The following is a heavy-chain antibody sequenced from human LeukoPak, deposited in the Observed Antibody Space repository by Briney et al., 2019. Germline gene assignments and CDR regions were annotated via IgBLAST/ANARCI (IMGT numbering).Heavy chain of an antibody. CDR2: IYYSGST. Sequence: PGGSLRLSCAASGFTFSSYGMHWIRQPPGKGLECIGYIYYSGSTNYNPSLKSRVTISVDTSRNQFSLKLTSVTAADTAVYYCAKVSDRDSSGYYWGFEYWGQGTLVTVSS. CDR3: AKVSDRDSSGYYWGFEY. J-gene: IGHJ4*02. D-gene: IGHD3-22*01. CDR1: GFTFSSYG. V-gene: IGHV4-59*08.